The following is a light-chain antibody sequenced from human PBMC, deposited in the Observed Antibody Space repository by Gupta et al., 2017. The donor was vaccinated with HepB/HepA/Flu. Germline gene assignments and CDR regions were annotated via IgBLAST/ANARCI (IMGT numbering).Light chain of an antibody. CDR2: RNN. Sequence: QSVLIQPPSASATPGQRVTISCSGRASNIGGNYVYWYQQFPGTAPTLLIERNNQRPSGVPDRFSASKSGTSASLTIDGLRSEDEADYYCAAWDDSLIVWLFGGGTKLTVL. J-gene: IGLJ3*02. CDR1: ASNIGGNY. V-gene: IGLV1-47*01. CDR3: AAWDDSLIVWL.